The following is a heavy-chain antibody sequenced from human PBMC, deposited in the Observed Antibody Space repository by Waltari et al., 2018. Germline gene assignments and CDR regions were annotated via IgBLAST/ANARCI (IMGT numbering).Heavy chain of an antibody. V-gene: IGHV3-30*01. Sequence: QVQLVESGGGVVQPGRSMRLSCAASGFTFRSYAMPWARRAPGKGLEWVAVISYDVSNEYYADSVKGRFTISRDNSKNTMYLQMNSLGPEDTAVYYCARDYLRVRGIAASLDSWGQGTLVTVSS. CDR2: ISYDVSNE. CDR3: ARDYLRVRGIAASLDS. CDR1: GFTFRSYA. J-gene: IGHJ4*02. D-gene: IGHD3-16*02.